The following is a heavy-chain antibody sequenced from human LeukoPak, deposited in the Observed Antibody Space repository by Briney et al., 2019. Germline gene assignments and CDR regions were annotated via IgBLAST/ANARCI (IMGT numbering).Heavy chain of an antibody. CDR1: GFTFDDYA. Sequence: GGSLRLSCAASGFTFDDYAMHWVRQAPGKGLEWVSGISWNSGSIGYADSVKGRFTISRDNAKNSLYLQMNSLRAEDTALYYCARGGISDSSSWWPGPAYYYGMDVWGQGTTVTVSS. D-gene: IGHD6-13*01. CDR2: ISWNSGSI. J-gene: IGHJ6*02. V-gene: IGHV3-9*01. CDR3: ARGGISDSSSWWPGPAYYYGMDV.